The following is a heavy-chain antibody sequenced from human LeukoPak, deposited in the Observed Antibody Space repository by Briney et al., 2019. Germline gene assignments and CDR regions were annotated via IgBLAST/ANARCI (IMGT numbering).Heavy chain of an antibody. V-gene: IGHV3-21*01. CDR3: ARVRHYYDSSGYYYY. CDR1: GFTFSNYH. D-gene: IGHD3-22*01. CDR2: ITTSSGYI. J-gene: IGHJ4*02. Sequence: GGSLRLSCVASGFTFSNYHMNWVRQAPGKGLEWVSSITTSSGYIYYSDSVKGRFTISRDNAKNSLYLQMNSLRAEDTAVYYCARVRHYYDSSGYYYYWGQGTLVTVSS.